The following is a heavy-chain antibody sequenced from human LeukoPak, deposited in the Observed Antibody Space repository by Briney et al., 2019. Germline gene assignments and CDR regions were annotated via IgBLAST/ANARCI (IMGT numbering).Heavy chain of an antibody. V-gene: IGHV4-34*01. Sequence: SETLSLTCAVYGGSFSGYYWSWIRQPPGKGLEWIGEINHGGSTNYSPSLKSRVTISLDTSKNQFSLKLSSVTAADTAVYYCATQHQGRQRGFDSWGQGTLVTVSS. D-gene: IGHD6-25*01. CDR3: ATQHQGRQRGFDS. CDR2: INHGGST. J-gene: IGHJ5*01. CDR1: GGSFSGYY.